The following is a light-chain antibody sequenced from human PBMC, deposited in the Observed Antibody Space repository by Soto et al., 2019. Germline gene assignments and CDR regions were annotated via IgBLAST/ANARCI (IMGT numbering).Light chain of an antibody. V-gene: IGKV1-33*01. CDR2: DAS. J-gene: IGKJ4*01. CDR1: QDISKY. CDR3: QQYDNLLAIT. Sequence: DIQMTQSPSSLSASVGDRVTIACQASQDISKYLNWYQFRPGQAPKLLIYDASNLQTGVTSRFRGSGSGTHFTLTITSLQPEDVATYYCQQYDNLLAITFGGGTKVQIK.